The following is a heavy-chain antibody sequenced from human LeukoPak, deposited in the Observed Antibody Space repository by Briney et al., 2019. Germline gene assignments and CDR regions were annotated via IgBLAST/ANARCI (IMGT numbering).Heavy chain of an antibody. D-gene: IGHD3-10*01. V-gene: IGHV3-30*04. CDR3: VRTVYGSGSSGTYYYYYMDV. Sequence: GGSLRLSCAASGFTFSSYAMHWVRQAPGKGPEWVSVISSGGDYKYHADSVKGRFTISRDNSNNTLHLQMNSLRGEDTGVYYCVRTVYGSGSSGTYYYYYMDVWGKGTTVTVSS. CDR1: GFTFSSYA. CDR2: ISSGGDYK. J-gene: IGHJ6*03.